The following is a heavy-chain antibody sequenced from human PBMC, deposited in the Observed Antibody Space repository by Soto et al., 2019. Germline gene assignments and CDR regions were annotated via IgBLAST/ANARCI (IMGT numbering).Heavy chain of an antibody. J-gene: IGHJ4*02. CDR1: GFTFSSYA. V-gene: IGHV3-23*01. Sequence: EVQLLESGGGLVQPGGSLRLSCAASGFTFSSYAMSWVRQAPGKGLEWVSAISGSGGSTYYADSVKGRFTFTRDNSKKTLYLQMNSLRAEDTAVYYCARRSSGWYFDYWGQGTLVTVSS. D-gene: IGHD6-19*01. CDR3: ARRSSGWYFDY. CDR2: ISGSGGST.